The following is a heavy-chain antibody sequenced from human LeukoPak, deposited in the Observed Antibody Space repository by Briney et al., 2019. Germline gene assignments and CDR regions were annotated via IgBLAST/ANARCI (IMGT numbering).Heavy chain of an antibody. CDR3: ERDPTPGYSYGYCCYFDL. V-gene: IGHV4-4*07. Sequence: SETLSLTCTLSGGSLSSYYWSWIRQPAGKGLEWIGRIYPSGSTHYNPSLKSRVTMSVDTSKTQFSLKLSSVTAADTAVYYCERDPTPGYSYGYCCYFDLWGRGTLVTVSS. D-gene: IGHD5-18*01. CDR1: GGSLSSYY. J-gene: IGHJ2*01. CDR2: IYPSGST.